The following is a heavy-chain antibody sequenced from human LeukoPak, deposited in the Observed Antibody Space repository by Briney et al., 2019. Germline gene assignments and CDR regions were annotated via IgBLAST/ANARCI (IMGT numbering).Heavy chain of an antibody. J-gene: IGHJ4*02. V-gene: IGHV3-9*01. Sequence: PGRSLRLSCAASGFTFDDYAMHWVRQAPGKGLEWVSGISWNRGTIGYADSVKGRFTISRDNAKNSLYLQMNSLRAEDTALYYCAKDAYSSGWHYFDYWGQGALVTVSS. CDR3: AKDAYSSGWHYFDY. D-gene: IGHD6-19*01. CDR2: ISWNRGTI. CDR1: GFTFDDYA.